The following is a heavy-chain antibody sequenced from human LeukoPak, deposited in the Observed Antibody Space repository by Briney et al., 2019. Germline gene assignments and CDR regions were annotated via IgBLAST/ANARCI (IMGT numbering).Heavy chain of an antibody. J-gene: IGHJ4*02. CDR2: IKQDGSEK. CDR3: AREGYSSSWPADY. D-gene: IGHD6-13*01. CDR1: GFTFSSYW. Sequence: PGGSLRLSFAASGFTFSSYWMSWVRQASGKGLEWVANIKQDGSEKYYVDSVKGRFTISRDNAKNSLYLQMNSLRAEDTAVYYCAREGYSSSWPADYWGQGTLVTVSS. V-gene: IGHV3-7*01.